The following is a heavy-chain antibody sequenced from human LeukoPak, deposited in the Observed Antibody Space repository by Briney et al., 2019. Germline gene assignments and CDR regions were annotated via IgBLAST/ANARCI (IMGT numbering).Heavy chain of an antibody. J-gene: IGHJ3*02. D-gene: IGHD3-10*01. Sequence: GGSLRLSCAASGFTFSSYGMHWVRQAPGKGLEWVAVISYDGSNKYYADSVKGRLTISRDNSKNTLYLQMNSLRAEDTAVYYCAKDYYGSGRPFDIWGQGTMVTVSS. V-gene: IGHV3-30*18. CDR1: GFTFSSYG. CDR3: AKDYYGSGRPFDI. CDR2: ISYDGSNK.